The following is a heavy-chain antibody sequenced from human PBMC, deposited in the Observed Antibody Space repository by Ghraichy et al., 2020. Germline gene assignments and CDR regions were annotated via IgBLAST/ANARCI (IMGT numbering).Heavy chain of an antibody. D-gene: IGHD6-19*01. CDR1: GGSISSSSYY. V-gene: IGHV4-39*01. J-gene: IGHJ4*02. CDR2: IYYSGST. CDR3: LRSIAVAGSTWYWQVFDY. Sequence: SQTLSLTCTVSGGSISSSSYYWGWIRQPPGKGLEWIGSIYYSGSTYYNPSLKSRVTISVDTSKNQFSLKLSSVTAADTAVYYCLRSIAVAGSTWYWQVFDYWGQGTLVTVSS.